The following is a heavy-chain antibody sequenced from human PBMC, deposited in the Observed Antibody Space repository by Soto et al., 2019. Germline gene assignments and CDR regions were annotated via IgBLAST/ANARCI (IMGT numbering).Heavy chain of an antibody. D-gene: IGHD3-3*01. V-gene: IGHV3-66*01. Sequence: PGGSLRLSCAASGFTVCSNYMSWVRQAPGKGLEWVSVIYSGGSTYYADSVKGRFTISRDNSKNTLYLQMNNLRAEDTAVYYCATLYYDFWSGYWDIPNYYYYYYMDVWGKGTTVTVSS. CDR3: ATLYYDFWSGYWDIPNYYYYYYMDV. CDR1: GFTVCSNY. CDR2: IYSGGST. J-gene: IGHJ6*03.